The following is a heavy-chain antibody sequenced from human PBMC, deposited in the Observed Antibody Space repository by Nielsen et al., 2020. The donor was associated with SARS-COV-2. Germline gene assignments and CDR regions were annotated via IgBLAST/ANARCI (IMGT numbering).Heavy chain of an antibody. J-gene: IGHJ6*02. CDR1: GFTFSNFA. V-gene: IGHV3-23*01. CDR3: TRRVAGGTVDV. CDR2: IGVSGGGT. D-gene: IGHD6-19*01. Sequence: GESLKISCAASGFTFSNFAMNWVRQAPGKGLEWVSTIGVSGGGTYYADSLKGRLTISRDNSKNTLYLQMNSLGADDTAIYYCTRRVAGGTVDVWGQGTTVTVSS.